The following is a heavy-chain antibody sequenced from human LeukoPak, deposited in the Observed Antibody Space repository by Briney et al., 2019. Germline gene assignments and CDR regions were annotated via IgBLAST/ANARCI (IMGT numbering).Heavy chain of an antibody. Sequence: ASVKVSCKISGFGLSVLSIHWMRQAPGKGLEWVGGIRPETGEPIYAQKFQGRATVTEDTVTDTGYMELRSLTSDDTAVYFCTTDSGRSYFYFNFWGQGTLVTVSS. J-gene: IGHJ4*02. CDR2: IRPETGEP. CDR1: GFGLSVLS. D-gene: IGHD3-10*01. CDR3: TTDSGRSYFYFNF. V-gene: IGHV1-24*01.